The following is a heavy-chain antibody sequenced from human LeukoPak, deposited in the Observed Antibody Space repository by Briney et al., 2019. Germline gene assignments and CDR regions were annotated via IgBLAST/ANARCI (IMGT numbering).Heavy chain of an antibody. Sequence: SETLSLTCTVSGGSINSYYWSWIRQPPGKGLECIGYIHYTGSTNYNPSLKSRVTISVDTSKSQFSLKLSSVTAADTAVYYCARLIGELWFGDYYYYYMDVWGKGTTVTISS. D-gene: IGHD3-10*01. CDR3: ARLIGELWFGDYYYYYMDV. CDR1: GGSINSYY. J-gene: IGHJ6*03. CDR2: IHYTGST. V-gene: IGHV4-59*12.